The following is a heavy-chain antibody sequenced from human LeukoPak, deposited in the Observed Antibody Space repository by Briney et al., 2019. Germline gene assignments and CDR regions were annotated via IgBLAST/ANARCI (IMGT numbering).Heavy chain of an antibody. D-gene: IGHD6-19*01. CDR3: ARARSSGWYRDY. Sequence: GGSLRLSCAASGFTFSSYSMNWVRQAPGKGLEWVSSISSSSYIYYADSVKGRFTTSRDNAENSLYLQMNSLRAEDTAVYYCARARSSGWYRDYWGQGTLVTVSS. CDR2: ISSSSYI. CDR1: GFTFSSYS. J-gene: IGHJ4*02. V-gene: IGHV3-21*01.